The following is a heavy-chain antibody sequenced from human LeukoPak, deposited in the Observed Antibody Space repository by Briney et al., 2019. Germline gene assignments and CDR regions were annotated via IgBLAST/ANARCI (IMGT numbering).Heavy chain of an antibody. CDR1: EFTFTSYE. D-gene: IGHD6-6*01. CDR2: ISSSGNTM. V-gene: IGHV3-48*03. J-gene: IGHJ3*02. CDR3: ARGPSIAARYDAFDI. Sequence: GGSLRLSCAASEFTFTSYELNWVRQAPGKGLEWVSYISSSGNTMSYADSVKGRFTISRDNAKNSLYLQVISLRAEDTAVYYCARGPSIAARYDAFDIWGQGTMVTVSS.